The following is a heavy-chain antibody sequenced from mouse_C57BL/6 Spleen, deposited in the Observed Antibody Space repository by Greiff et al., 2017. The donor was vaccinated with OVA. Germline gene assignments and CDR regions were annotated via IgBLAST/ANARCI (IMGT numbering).Heavy chain of an antibody. CDR3: ARGGTYEETGYYFDY. J-gene: IGHJ2*01. V-gene: IGHV1-50*01. CDR1: GYTFTSYW. CDR2: IDPSDSYT. D-gene: IGHD2-3*01. Sequence: VQLQQPGAELVKPGASVKLSCKASGYTFTSYWMQWVKQRPGQGLEWIGEIDPSDSYTNYNQKFKGKATLTVDTSSSTAYMQLSSLTSEDSAVYYCARGGTYEETGYYFDYWGQGTTLTVSS.